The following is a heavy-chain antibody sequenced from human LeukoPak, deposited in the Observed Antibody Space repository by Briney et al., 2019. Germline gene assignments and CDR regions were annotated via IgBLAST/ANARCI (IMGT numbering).Heavy chain of an antibody. CDR3: ARGDTKGQPFDY. Sequence: SETLSLTCTVSGGSISSYYWSWIRQPPGKGLEWIGYIYYSGSTNYNPSLKDRVTISVDTSKNQFSLNLRSVTAADTAIYYCARGDTKGQPFDYWGQGTLVTVSS. V-gene: IGHV4-59*01. CDR1: GGSISSYY. D-gene: IGHD5-18*01. CDR2: IYYSGST. J-gene: IGHJ4*02.